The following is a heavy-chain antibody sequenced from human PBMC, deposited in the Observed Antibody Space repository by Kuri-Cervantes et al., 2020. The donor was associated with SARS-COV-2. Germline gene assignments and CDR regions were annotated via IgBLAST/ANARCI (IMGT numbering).Heavy chain of an antibody. Sequence: GSLRLSCTVSGASTSDTFWSWFRQPPGKGLEWIGYIYNVENTNYNPSLESRVTISIDTSRNQVSLRLSSVTAADTAVYYCARRGHSSGWYLPGTDYWGQGTLVTVSS. J-gene: IGHJ4*02. V-gene: IGHV4-4*08. D-gene: IGHD6-19*01. CDR2: IYNVENT. CDR3: ARRGHSSGWYLPGTDY. CDR1: GASTSDTF.